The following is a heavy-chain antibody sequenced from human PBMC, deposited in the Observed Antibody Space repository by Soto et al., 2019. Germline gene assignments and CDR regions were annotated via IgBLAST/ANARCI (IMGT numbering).Heavy chain of an antibody. CDR1: GGTFRTAA. CDR3: ARDNDRPQLGGNYYYSLDG. Sequence: QVHLEQSGAEVKKPGSSVKVSCKASGGTFRTAAVSWVRQAPGQGLEWLGGIMPVFRTPDYAQKFQGRVTITADESTGRAYMALSGRRSDDTAVYYGARDNDRPQLGGNYYYSLDGWGQGTTITVSS. J-gene: IGHJ6*02. D-gene: IGHD2-8*01. CDR2: IMPVFRTP. V-gene: IGHV1-69*12.